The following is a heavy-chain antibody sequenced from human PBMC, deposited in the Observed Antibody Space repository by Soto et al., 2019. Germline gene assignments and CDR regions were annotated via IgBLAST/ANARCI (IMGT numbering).Heavy chain of an antibody. CDR1: GFTFSAHY. Sequence: SLRLSCEASGFTFSAHYMSWVRQAPGKGLEWVSHISGSGDTIYYADSVKGRFTISRDNAKNSLYLQMNSLRAEDTAVYYCARDRPPSSYIGLDVWGQGTTVTVSS. CDR2: ISGSGDTI. D-gene: IGHD4-4*01. J-gene: IGHJ6*02. V-gene: IGHV3-11*01. CDR3: ARDRPPSSYIGLDV.